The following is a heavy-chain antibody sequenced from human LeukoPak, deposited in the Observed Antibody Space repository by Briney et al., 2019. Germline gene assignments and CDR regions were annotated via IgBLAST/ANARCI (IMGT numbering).Heavy chain of an antibody. Sequence: SETLSLTCTVSGGSISSSSYYWGWIRQPPGKGLEWIGSIYYSGSTYYNPSLKSRVTVFVDTSKNQFSLRLSSVTAADTAVYYCARLRYDILTGCFDYWGQGTLVTVSS. J-gene: IGHJ4*02. D-gene: IGHD3-9*01. V-gene: IGHV4-39*01. CDR1: GGSISSSSYY. CDR3: ARLRYDILTGCFDY. CDR2: IYYSGST.